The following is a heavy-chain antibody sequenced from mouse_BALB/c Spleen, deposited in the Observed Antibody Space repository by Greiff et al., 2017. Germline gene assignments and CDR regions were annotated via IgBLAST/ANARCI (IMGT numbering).Heavy chain of an antibody. CDR3: ARGDGKGAMDY. J-gene: IGHJ4*01. D-gene: IGHD2-1*01. Sequence: VQLQQSGAELVKPGASVKLSCKASGYTFTSYWMHWVKQRPGQGLEWIGEIDPSDSYTNYNQKFKGKATLTVDKSSSTAYMQLSSLTSEDSAVYYCARGDGKGAMDYWGQGTSVTVSS. CDR2: IDPSDSYT. V-gene: IGHV1-69*02. CDR1: GYTFTSYW.